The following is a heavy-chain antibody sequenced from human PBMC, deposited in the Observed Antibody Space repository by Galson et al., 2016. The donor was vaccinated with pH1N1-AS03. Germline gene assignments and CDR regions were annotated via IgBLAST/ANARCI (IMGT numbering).Heavy chain of an antibody. V-gene: IGHV3-11*04. Sequence: QAPGKGLEWVSSISSSSSPIYYADSVKGRFTTSRDNAKNSVYLQMNSLRAEDTAVYYCARVSGGSRLLIFDFWGQGTLVTVSS. J-gene: IGHJ4*02. D-gene: IGHD3-10*02. CDR2: ISSSSSPI. CDR3: ARVSGGSRLLIFDF.